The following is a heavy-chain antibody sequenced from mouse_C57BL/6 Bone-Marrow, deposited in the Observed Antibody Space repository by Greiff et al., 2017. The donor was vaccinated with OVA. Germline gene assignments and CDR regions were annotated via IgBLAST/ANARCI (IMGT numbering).Heavy chain of an antibody. J-gene: IGHJ2*02. CDR3: AHYGSRLYLHY. CDR1: GYTFTNYW. CDR2: IAPSDSYI. Sequence: VQLQQPGAELVRPGTSVKLSCKASGYTFTNYWMHWVKQRPGQGLEWIGVIAPSDSYINYNQKFKGRATLTVDTSSSTAYMHLSSLTSEDSAVYYCAHYGSRLYLHYWRQSTSLTVSS. D-gene: IGHD1-1*01. V-gene: IGHV1-59*01.